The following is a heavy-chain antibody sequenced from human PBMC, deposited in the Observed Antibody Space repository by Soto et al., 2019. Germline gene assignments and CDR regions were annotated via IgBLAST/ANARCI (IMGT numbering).Heavy chain of an antibody. CDR1: GGSFSGYY. J-gene: IGHJ3*02. D-gene: IGHD1-20*01. CDR3: AAYNTSRHAAFDI. CDR2: IKQDANEM. V-gene: IGHV3-7*01. Sequence: VQLQQWGAGLLKPSETLSLTCAVYGGSFSGYYWSWIRQPPGKGLEWLANIKQDANEMYYVDSVKGRFTISGDSAKNSLFLIMDSLRVEDTAVYYCAAYNTSRHAAFDIWGQGTMVIVSS.